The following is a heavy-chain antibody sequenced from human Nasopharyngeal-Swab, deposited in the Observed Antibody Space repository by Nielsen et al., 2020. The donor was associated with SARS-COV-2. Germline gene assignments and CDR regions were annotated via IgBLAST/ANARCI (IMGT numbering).Heavy chain of an antibody. V-gene: IGHV4-4*07. Sequence: WIRQPPGKGLEWIGRIYTSGSTNYNPSLKSRVTMSVDTSKNQFSLKLSSVTAADTAVYYCARGLEWLDYWSQGTLVTVSS. CDR2: IYTSGST. D-gene: IGHD3-3*01. CDR3: ARGLEWLDY. J-gene: IGHJ4*02.